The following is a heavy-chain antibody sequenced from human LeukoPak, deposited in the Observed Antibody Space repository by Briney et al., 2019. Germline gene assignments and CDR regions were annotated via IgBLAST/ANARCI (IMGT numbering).Heavy chain of an antibody. J-gene: IGHJ4*02. CDR2: ISGSGGST. CDR1: GFTFSSSG. Sequence: GGSLRLSCAASGFTFSSSGMNWVRQAPGKGLEWVSAISGSGGSTYYADSVKGRFTISRDNSKNTLYLQMNSLRAEDTAVYYCANRPELESYWGQGTLVTVSS. D-gene: IGHD3-3*01. V-gene: IGHV3-23*01. CDR3: ANRPELESY.